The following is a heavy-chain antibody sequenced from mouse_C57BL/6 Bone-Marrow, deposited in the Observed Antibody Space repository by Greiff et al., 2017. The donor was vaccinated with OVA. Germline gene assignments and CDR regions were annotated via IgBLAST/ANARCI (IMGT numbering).Heavy chain of an antibody. CDR1: GFTFSDYY. Sequence: EVQVVESGGGLVQPGGSLKLSCAASGFTFSDYYMYWVRQTPEKRLEWVAYISNGGGSTYYPDTVKGRFTISRDNAKNTLYLQMSRLKSEDTAMYYYARRAYYSNYGAYWGKGTLVTVSA. D-gene: IGHD2-5*01. J-gene: IGHJ3*01. CDR3: ARRAYYSNYGAY. CDR2: ISNGGGST. V-gene: IGHV5-12*01.